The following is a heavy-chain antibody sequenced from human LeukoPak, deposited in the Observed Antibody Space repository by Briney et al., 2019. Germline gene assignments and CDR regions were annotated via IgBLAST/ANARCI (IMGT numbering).Heavy chain of an antibody. D-gene: IGHD3-10*01. J-gene: IGHJ3*01. CDR2: IYTSGST. CDR1: GGSISSGSNY. Sequence: SETLSLTCTVSGGSISSGSNYWSWIRQPAGKGLEWIGRIYTSGSTNYNPSLKSRVTISVDTSKNQFSLKLSSVTAADTAVYYCARDGGSGSRDLWGQGTMVTVSS. V-gene: IGHV4-61*02. CDR3: ARDGGSGSRDL.